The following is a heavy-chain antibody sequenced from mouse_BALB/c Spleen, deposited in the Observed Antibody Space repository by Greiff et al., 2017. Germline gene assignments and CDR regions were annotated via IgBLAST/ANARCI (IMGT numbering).Heavy chain of an antibody. D-gene: IGHD1-1*01. CDR1: GYTFTSYW. J-gene: IGHJ3*01. CDR2: INPSNGRT. V-gene: IGHV1S81*02. CDR3: ASVFITTPWFAY. Sequence: QVQLQQPGAELVKPGASVKLSCKASGYTFTSYWMHWVKQRPGQGLEWIGEINPSNGRTNYNEKFKSKATLTVDKSSSTAYMQLSSLTSEDSAVYYCASVFITTPWFAYWGQGTLVTVSA.